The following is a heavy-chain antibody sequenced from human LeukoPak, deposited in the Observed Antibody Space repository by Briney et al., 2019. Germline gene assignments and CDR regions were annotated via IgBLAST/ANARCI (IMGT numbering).Heavy chain of an antibody. CDR1: GFTFSDYY. Sequence: GGSLRLSCAASGFTFSDYYMSWIRQAPGKGLEWVSYISSSGSTIYYADSVKGRFTISRDNAKNSLYLQMTSLRAEDTAVYYCARDLYYDSSGYPRYWGQGTLVTVSS. J-gene: IGHJ4*02. CDR3: ARDLYYDSSGYPRY. V-gene: IGHV3-11*01. CDR2: ISSSGSTI. D-gene: IGHD3-22*01.